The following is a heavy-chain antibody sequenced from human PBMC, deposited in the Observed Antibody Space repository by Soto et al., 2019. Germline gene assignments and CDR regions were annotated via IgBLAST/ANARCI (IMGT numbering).Heavy chain of an antibody. CDR3: TRGTTGEGSPDAFDI. CDR2: IRSKAYGGTT. Sequence: GGSLRLSCTASGFTFGDYAMSWFRQAPGKALEWVGFIRSKAYGGTTEYAASVKGRFTISRDDSKSIAYLQMNSLKTEDTAVYYCTRGTTGEGSPDAFDIWGQGTMVTVSS. V-gene: IGHV3-49*03. CDR1: GFTFGDYA. J-gene: IGHJ3*02. D-gene: IGHD7-27*01.